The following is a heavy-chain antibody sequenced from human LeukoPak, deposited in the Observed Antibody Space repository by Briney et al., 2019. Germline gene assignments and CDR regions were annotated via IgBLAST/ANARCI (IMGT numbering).Heavy chain of an antibody. Sequence: SETLSPTCAVYAGSFSGYYWSWIRQPARKGLEWIGEINPSGSPNYKPSLKCRVTISVDTSKNQFSLKLSSVTAADTAVYYCARGVEGYCSSTSCYPYYYYYYYMDVWGKGTTVTVSS. CDR2: INPSGSP. CDR1: AGSFSGYY. J-gene: IGHJ6*03. CDR3: ARGVEGYCSSTSCYPYYYYYYYMDV. D-gene: IGHD2-2*01. V-gene: IGHV4-34*01.